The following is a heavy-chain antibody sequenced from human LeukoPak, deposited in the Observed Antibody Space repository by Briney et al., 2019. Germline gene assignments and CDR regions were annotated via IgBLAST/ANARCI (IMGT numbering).Heavy chain of an antibody. D-gene: IGHD1-26*01. J-gene: IGHJ4*02. V-gene: IGHV4-39*01. CDR2: IYYSGST. CDR3: ARDKYSGSYSPPYYFDY. Sequence: SETLSLTCTVSGGSISSSSYYWGWIRQPPGKGLEWIGSIYYSGSTYYNPSLKSRVTISVGTSKNQFSLKLSSVTAADTAVYYCARDKYSGSYSPPYYFDYWGQGTLVTVSS. CDR1: GGSISSSSYY.